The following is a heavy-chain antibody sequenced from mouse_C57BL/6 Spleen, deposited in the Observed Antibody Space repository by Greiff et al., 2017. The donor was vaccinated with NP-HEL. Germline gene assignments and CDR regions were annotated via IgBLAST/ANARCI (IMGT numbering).Heavy chain of an antibody. Sequence: EVQLVESGGGLVKPGGSLKLSCAASGFTFSSYAMSWVRQTPEKRLEWVATISDGGSYTYYPANVKGRFTISRDNAKNNLYLQMSHLKSEDTAMYYCARDGGNYESAMDYWGQGTSVTVSS. J-gene: IGHJ4*01. CDR1: GFTFSSYA. V-gene: IGHV5-4*01. D-gene: IGHD2-1*01. CDR2: ISDGGSYT. CDR3: ARDGGNYESAMDY.